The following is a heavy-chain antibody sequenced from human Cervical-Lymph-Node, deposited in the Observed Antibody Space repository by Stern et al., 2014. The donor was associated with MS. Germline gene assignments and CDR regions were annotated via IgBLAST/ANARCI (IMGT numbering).Heavy chain of an antibody. V-gene: IGHV3-74*02. Sequence: EVQLVEPGGGLVQPGGSLRLSCAASGFTLSNYWMHWVRPAPGKGLVWVSRINTDGSSTDYADSVKGRFTISRGNAENTLYLQMNSLRAEDTAVYYCARGYSSDWFVPFDYWGQGTLVTVSS. CDR3: ARGYSSDWFVPFDY. CDR1: GFTLSNYW. J-gene: IGHJ4*02. D-gene: IGHD6-19*01. CDR2: INTDGSST.